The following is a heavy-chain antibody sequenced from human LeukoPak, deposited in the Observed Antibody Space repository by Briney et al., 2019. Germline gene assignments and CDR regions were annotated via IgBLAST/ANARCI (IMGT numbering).Heavy chain of an antibody. V-gene: IGHV4-4*02. CDR1: GGSISSSNW. J-gene: IGHJ3*02. CDR2: IYHSGST. D-gene: IGHD3-10*01. CDR3: ASLTYYYAEWDAFDI. Sequence: SGTLSLTCAVSGGSISSSNWWSWVRQPPGKGLEWIGEIYHSGSTNYNPSLKSRVTISVDKSKNQFSLKLSSVTAADTAVYYCASLTYYYAEWDAFDIWGQGTMVTVSS.